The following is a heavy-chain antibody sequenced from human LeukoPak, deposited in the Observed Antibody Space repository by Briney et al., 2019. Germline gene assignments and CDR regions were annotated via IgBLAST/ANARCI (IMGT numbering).Heavy chain of an antibody. CDR2: IKQDGSET. CDR1: GFTFGTYW. V-gene: IGHV3-7*03. D-gene: IGHD4-17*01. CDR3: VREFRYGDFDY. Sequence: GGSLRLSCAASGFTFGTYWMSWVRQPPGKRLEWVANIKQDGSETYYVDSVKGRFTMSRDNAKNLLYLQMNRLRAEDTAVYYCVREFRYGDFDYWGQGTLVIVSS. J-gene: IGHJ4*01.